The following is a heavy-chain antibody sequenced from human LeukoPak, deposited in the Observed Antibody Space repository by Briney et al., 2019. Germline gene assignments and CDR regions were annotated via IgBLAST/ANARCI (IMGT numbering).Heavy chain of an antibody. Sequence: PGGSLRLSCAASGFTFSSYWMHWVRQAPGKGLVWVSRINSDGSSTSYADSVKGRFTISRDNSKNTLYLQMNSLRAEDTAVYYCAKTYYYDSSGYYFDLTDAFDIWGQGIMVTVSS. CDR1: GFTFSSYW. CDR3: AKTYYYDSSGYYFDLTDAFDI. V-gene: IGHV3-74*01. J-gene: IGHJ3*02. D-gene: IGHD3-22*01. CDR2: INSDGSST.